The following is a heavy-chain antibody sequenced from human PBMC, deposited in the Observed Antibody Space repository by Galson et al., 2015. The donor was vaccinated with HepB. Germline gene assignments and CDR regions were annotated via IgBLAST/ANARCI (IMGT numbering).Heavy chain of an antibody. D-gene: IGHD3-10*01. CDR3: VRQFTMVRGVIIMIFDH. V-gene: IGHV4-39*01. Sequence: SETLSLTCTVSSGSFNSSRYSWAWIRQPPGKGLEWIGSIYNSGSTYYNPSLKSRVTISVHTSKNQFSLKLSSVTAADTAIYYCVRQFTMVRGVIIMIFDHWGQGTLVTVSS. J-gene: IGHJ4*02. CDR2: IYNSGST. CDR1: SGSFNSSRYS.